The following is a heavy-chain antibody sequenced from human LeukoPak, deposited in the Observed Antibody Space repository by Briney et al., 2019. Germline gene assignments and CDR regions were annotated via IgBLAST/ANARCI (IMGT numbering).Heavy chain of an antibody. Sequence: QPGGSLRLSRAASGFTFSTYAMSWVRQAPGKGLEWVSAISGSGGSTYYADSVKGRFTISRDNSKNTLYLQINSLRAEDTAIYYCAKDRRNWGSRGDYWGQGTLVTVSS. D-gene: IGHD7-27*01. J-gene: IGHJ4*02. CDR2: ISGSGGST. V-gene: IGHV3-23*01. CDR3: AKDRRNWGSRGDY. CDR1: GFTFSTYA.